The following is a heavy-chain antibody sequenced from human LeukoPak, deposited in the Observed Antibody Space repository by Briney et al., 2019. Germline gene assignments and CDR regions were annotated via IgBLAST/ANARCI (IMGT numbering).Heavy chain of an antibody. CDR3: AKDSSVYYYDSRSLDY. D-gene: IGHD3-22*01. CDR2: IRYDGSNK. Sequence: GGSLRLSCAASGFTFSSYWMSWVRQAPGKGLEWVTFIRYDGSNKYYAGSVKGRFTISRDNSKNTLYLQMNSLRAEDTAVYYCAKDSSVYYYDSRSLDYWGQGTLVTVSS. V-gene: IGHV3-30*02. CDR1: GFTFSSYW. J-gene: IGHJ4*02.